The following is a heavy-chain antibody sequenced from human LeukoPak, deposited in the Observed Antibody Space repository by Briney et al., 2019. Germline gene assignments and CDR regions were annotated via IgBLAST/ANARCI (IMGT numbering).Heavy chain of an antibody. CDR2: ISNSGSII. D-gene: IGHD6-13*01. J-gene: IGHJ6*03. CDR3: ARDWLAAGGDYMDV. V-gene: IGHV3-48*03. CDR1: GFTFSTYD. Sequence: GGSLRLSCVASGFTFSTYDMNWVRQAPGKGLEWVSFISNSGSIIKYADSVKGRFTISRDNAENSLYLQMNSLRVDDTGIYYCARDWLAAGGDYMDVWDKGTTVTISS.